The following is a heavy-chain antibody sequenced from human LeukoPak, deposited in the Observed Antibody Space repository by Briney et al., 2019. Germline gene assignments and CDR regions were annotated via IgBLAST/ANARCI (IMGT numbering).Heavy chain of an antibody. Sequence: PGGSLTLSCAASGFTFGGFWMHWVRQAPGKGLVWVSHISPDGSDTNYADSVKGRFTISRDNAKNTLYLQMNSLRAEDTAVYYCARYYYYSYYMDVWGKGTTVTVSS. CDR2: ISPDGSDT. V-gene: IGHV3-74*01. CDR3: ARYYYYSYYMDV. J-gene: IGHJ6*03. CDR1: GFTFGGFW.